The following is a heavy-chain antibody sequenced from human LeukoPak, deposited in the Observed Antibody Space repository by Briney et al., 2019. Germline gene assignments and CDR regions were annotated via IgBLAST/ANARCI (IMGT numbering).Heavy chain of an antibody. CDR1: GYTLTRCG. J-gene: IGHJ4*02. V-gene: IGHV1-18*01. CDR2: IRAYNGNT. CDR3: ARNPAMGDLDY. Sequence: AAVKVSCKASGYTLTRCGMSLVRQAPRQRLEWKGRIRAYNGNTIYAQKLQGRVNMPRDTPTSTAYMELRSLRSDDTAVYYCARNPAMGDLDYWGQGTLVTVSS. D-gene: IGHD3-16*01.